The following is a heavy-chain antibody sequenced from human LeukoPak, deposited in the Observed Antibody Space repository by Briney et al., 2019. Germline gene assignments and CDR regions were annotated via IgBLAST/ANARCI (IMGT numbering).Heavy chain of an antibody. CDR2: IHYSGST. Sequence: PSETLSLTCTVSGGSISSYYWSCIRQPPGKGLEWIGYIHYSGSTNYNPSLRSRVTISVDTSKNQFSLKLSSVTAADTAVYYCARSLVVPAAINSAFDYWGQGTLVTVSS. J-gene: IGHJ4*02. V-gene: IGHV4-59*08. CDR1: GGSISSYY. CDR3: ARSLVVPAAINSAFDY. D-gene: IGHD2-2*01.